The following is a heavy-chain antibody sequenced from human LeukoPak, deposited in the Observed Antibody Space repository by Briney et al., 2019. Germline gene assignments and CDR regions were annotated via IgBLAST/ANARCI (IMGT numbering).Heavy chain of an antibody. CDR1: GDSVSSNNGA. J-gene: IGHJ4*02. Sequence: SQTLSPTCAISGDSVSSNNGAWNWIRHSPSRGLEWLGRTYYRSKWYNDYAVSIQGRITINPDTSKNQFSLQLNSVTPEDTAVYYCARDVGTSGWYTFAYWGQGTLVTVSS. CDR3: ARDVGTSGWYTFAY. V-gene: IGHV6-1*01. D-gene: IGHD6-19*01. CDR2: TYYRSKWYN.